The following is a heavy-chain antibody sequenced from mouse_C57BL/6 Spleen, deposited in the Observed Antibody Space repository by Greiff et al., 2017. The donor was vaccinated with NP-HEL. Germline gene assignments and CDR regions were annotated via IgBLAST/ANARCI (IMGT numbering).Heavy chain of an antibody. CDR1: GYAFSSYW. J-gene: IGHJ4*01. Sequence: VQLVESGAELVKPGASVKISCKASGYAFSSYWMNWVKQRPGKGLEWIGQIYPGDGDTNYNGKFKGKATLTADKSSSTAYMQLSSLTSEDSAVYFWARDYGSSYAMDYWGQGTSVTVSS. V-gene: IGHV1-80*01. CDR3: ARDYGSSYAMDY. CDR2: IYPGDGDT. D-gene: IGHD1-1*01.